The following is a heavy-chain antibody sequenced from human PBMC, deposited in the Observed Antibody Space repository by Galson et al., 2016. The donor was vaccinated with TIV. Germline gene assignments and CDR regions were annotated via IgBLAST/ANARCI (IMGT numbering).Heavy chain of an antibody. CDR2: IVPLFRTT. CDR3: AKDRNTALDTYYYYYGMDV. V-gene: IGHV1-69*13. Sequence: SVKVSSKASGGSFSTHTFNWVRQAPGQGLEWMGGIVPLFRTTNYAQKFQGRVTFTADESSSTAYMEVSRLTSDDTAVYYCAKDRNTALDTYYYYYGMDVWGQGTTVTVSS. D-gene: IGHD5-18*01. J-gene: IGHJ6*02. CDR1: GGSFSTHT.